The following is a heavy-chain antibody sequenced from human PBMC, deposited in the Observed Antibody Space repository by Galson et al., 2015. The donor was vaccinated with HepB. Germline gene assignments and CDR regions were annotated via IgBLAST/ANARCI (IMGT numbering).Heavy chain of an antibody. CDR1: GDSVSSNSVA. V-gene: IGHV6-1*01. CDR2: TYYRSKWYN. CDR3: ARDLVWFGNYYYYGMDV. Sequence: CAISGDSVSSNSVAWNWIRQSPSRGLGWLGRTYYRSKWYNEYAVSVKSRITINPDTSKNQFSLQVNSVTPEDTAVYYCARDLVWFGNYYYYGMDVWGQGTTVTVSS. J-gene: IGHJ6*02. D-gene: IGHD3-10*01.